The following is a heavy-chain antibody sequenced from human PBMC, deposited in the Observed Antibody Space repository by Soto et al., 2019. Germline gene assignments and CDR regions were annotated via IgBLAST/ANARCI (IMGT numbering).Heavy chain of an antibody. CDR3: ARTYYGSGRVDY. CDR2: MDWDDAK. V-gene: IGHV2-70*01. Sequence: GPTLVNHAQILTLTCTFTGSSLSTSGWRENWIRQPPGKALEWLALMDWDDAKYYSTSLKTRLTISKDTSKDQVVLTMTNMDPVDTAPYFCARTYYGSGRVDYWGQGALDTVSS. D-gene: IGHD3-10*01. J-gene: IGHJ4*01. CDR1: GSSLSTSGWR.